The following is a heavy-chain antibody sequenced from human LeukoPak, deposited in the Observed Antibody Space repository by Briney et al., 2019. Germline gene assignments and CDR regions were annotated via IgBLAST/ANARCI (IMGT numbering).Heavy chain of an antibody. Sequence: PSETLSLTCTVSGGSISSYYWSWIRQPPGKGLEWIGRIYTSGSTNYNPSLKSRVTISVDTSKNQFSLKLSSVTAADTAVYYCARGLRDGYNSDYLFDYWGQGTLVTVSS. CDR1: GGSISSYY. CDR3: ARGLRDGYNSDYLFDY. V-gene: IGHV4-4*08. CDR2: IYTSGST. D-gene: IGHD5-24*01. J-gene: IGHJ4*02.